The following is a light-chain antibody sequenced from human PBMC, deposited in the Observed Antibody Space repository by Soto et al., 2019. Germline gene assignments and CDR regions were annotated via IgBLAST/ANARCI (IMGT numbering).Light chain of an antibody. CDR3: QQHGISHIT. V-gene: IGKV3-20*01. J-gene: IGKJ5*01. CDR1: QSVSSSY. Sequence: EIVLTQSPGTLSLSPGEGGTLSCRASQSVSSSYLAWYQQKPGQAPRLLIYGASSRATGIPDRFSGSGSGTDFTLTISRLEPEDFAVYYCQQHGISHITFGQGTRLEI. CDR2: GAS.